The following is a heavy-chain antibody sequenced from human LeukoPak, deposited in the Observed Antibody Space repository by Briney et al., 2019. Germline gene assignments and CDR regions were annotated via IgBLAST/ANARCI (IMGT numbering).Heavy chain of an antibody. CDR1: GFTFDDYG. D-gene: IGHD3-16*01. J-gene: IGHJ6*03. CDR2: INWNGGST. V-gene: IGHV3-20*04. CDR3: ARGGLRLSYYYMDV. Sequence: GGSLRLSCAASGFTFDDYGMSWVRQAPGKGLEWVSGINWNGGSTGYADSVKGRFTISRDNAKNSLYLQMNSLRAEDTALYYCARGGLRLSYYYMDVWGKGTTVTVSS.